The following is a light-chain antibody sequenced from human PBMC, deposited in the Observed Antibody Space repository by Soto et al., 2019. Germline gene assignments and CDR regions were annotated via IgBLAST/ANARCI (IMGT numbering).Light chain of an antibody. V-gene: IGKV3-20*01. CDR2: GAS. CDR1: QSVSSSY. J-gene: IGKJ1*01. Sequence: EIVLTQSPGTLSASPGERATLSCRASQSVSSSYSAWYQQKPGQAPRLLIFGASSRATGIPDRFSGSGSGTDFTLTISRVEPEDFAVYFCQQYGSSPLWTFGQGTKVEIK. CDR3: QQYGSSPLWT.